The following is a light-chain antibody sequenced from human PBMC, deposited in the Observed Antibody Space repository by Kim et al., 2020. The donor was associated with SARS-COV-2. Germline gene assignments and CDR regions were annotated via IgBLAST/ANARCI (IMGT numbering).Light chain of an antibody. CDR2: LNSDGSH. CDR3: QTWGAGSVV. CDR1: SGHSSYA. Sequence: SVKLTCTLSSGHSSYAIAWHQQQPEKGPRYLMKLNSDGSHTKGDGIPDRFSGSSSGGERYLTISSLQSEDEADYYCQTWGAGSVVFGGGTKLTVL. J-gene: IGLJ2*01. V-gene: IGLV4-69*01.